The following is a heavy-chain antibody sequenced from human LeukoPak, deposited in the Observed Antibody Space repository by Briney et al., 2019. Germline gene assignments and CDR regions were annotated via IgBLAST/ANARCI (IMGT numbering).Heavy chain of an antibody. J-gene: IGHJ4*02. CDR2: ISPKSRDT. CDR3: ARGRDKTISPAIDY. CDR1: GYTFSGYY. D-gene: IGHD5-18*01. V-gene: IGHV1-2*02. Sequence: ASVKVSCNASGYTFSGYYMHWVRQAPGQGNEWMGWISPKSRDTNYAQNFQGRVTMTRDTSISTAYMELSRLTSDDTAVYYCARGRDKTISPAIDYWGQGTLVTVSP.